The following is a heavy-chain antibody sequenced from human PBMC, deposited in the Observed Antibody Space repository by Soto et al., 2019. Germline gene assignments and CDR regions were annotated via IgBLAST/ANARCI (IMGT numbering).Heavy chain of an antibody. CDR2: IYHSGST. CDR1: GYSISSGYY. D-gene: IGHD5-18*01. J-gene: IGHJ6*02. V-gene: IGHV4-38-2*02. CDR3: ARDLWDTAMVMDV. Sequence: ETLSLTCAVSGYSISSGYYWGWIRQPPGKGLEWIGSIYHSGSTYYNPSLKSRVTISVDTSKNQFSLKLSSVTAADTAVYYCARDLWDTAMVMDVWGQGTTVTVSS.